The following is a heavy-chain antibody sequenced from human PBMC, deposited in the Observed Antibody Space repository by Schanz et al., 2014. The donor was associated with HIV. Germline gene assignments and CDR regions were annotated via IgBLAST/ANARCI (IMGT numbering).Heavy chain of an antibody. CDR1: GFTVSTNY. CDR3: AKGMLKDYSSSWYDY. J-gene: IGHJ4*02. V-gene: IGHV3-53*01. Sequence: EVQLVESGGGLIQPGGSLRLSCAASGFTVSTNYMSWVRQAPGKGLECVSVIYSGGSTYYADSVKGRFTITRDNSKNTLYLQMNSLRAEDTAVYYCAKGMLKDYSSSWYDYWGQGTLVTVSS. D-gene: IGHD6-13*01. CDR2: IYSGGST.